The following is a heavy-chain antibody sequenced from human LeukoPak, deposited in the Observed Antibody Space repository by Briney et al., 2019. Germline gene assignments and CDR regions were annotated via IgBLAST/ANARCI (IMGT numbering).Heavy chain of an antibody. CDR1: GFTFSDVW. CDR3: ARYKIGGPTLLGY. J-gene: IGHJ4*02. V-gene: IGHV3-7*01. CDR2: IKQDGSEK. Sequence: PGGSLRLSCAAAGFTFSDVWISWVRQAPGKGLEWVANIKQDGSEKYYLDSVKGRFTISRDNAKNSLYLQVNSLRAEDTAVYYCARYKIGGPTLLGYWGQGTLVTVSS. D-gene: IGHD3-16*01.